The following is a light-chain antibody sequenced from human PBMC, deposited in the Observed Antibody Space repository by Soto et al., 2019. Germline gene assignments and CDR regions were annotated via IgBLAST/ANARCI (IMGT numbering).Light chain of an antibody. CDR2: AAS. CDR1: QGISNY. J-gene: IGKJ1*01. CDR3: QKYNSAPWT. V-gene: IGKV1-27*01. Sequence: DIQMTQSPSSLSASVGDRVTITCQASQGISNYLAWYQQKPGTVPKLLISAASNLQTGVPSRFSGGGSGTDFTLTISSLQPEDVTTYYCQKYNSAPWTFGQGTKVDIK.